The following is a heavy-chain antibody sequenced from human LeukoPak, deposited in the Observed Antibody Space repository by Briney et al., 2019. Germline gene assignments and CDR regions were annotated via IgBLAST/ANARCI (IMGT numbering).Heavy chain of an antibody. CDR1: GGSFSGYY. V-gene: IGHV4-34*01. Sequence: SETLSLTCAVYGGSFSGYYWSWIRQPPGKGLEWIGEINHSGSTNYNPSLKSRVTISVDTSKNQFSLKLSSVTAADTAVYYCARGPNTTMEFDYWGQGTLVTVSS. J-gene: IGHJ4*02. D-gene: IGHD5-18*01. CDR3: ARGPNTTMEFDY. CDR2: INHSGST.